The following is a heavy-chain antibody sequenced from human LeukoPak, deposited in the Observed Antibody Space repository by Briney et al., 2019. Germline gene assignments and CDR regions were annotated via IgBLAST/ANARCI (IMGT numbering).Heavy chain of an antibody. Sequence: PGRSLRLSCTASGFTFGDYAMSWFRQAPGKGVERVGFIRSKAYGGTTEYAASVKGIFTISRDDTKSIAYLQMNSLKAEDTAVYYCTRGYSGSYYYFDYWGQGTLVTVSS. CDR3: TRGYSGSYYYFDY. CDR1: GFTFGDYA. V-gene: IGHV3-49*03. CDR2: IRSKAYGGTT. J-gene: IGHJ4*02. D-gene: IGHD1-26*01.